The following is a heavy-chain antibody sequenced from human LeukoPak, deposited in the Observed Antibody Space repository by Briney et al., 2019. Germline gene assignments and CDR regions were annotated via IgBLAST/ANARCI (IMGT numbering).Heavy chain of an antibody. Sequence: ASVKVSCKASGYTFTGYYMHWVRQAPGQGLEWMGIINPSGGSTSYAQKFQGRVTMTRDTSTSTAYMELRSLRSDDTAVYYCARDQLEPLFFDYWGQGTLVTVSS. CDR3: ARDQLEPLFFDY. D-gene: IGHD1-1*01. CDR1: GYTFTGYY. J-gene: IGHJ4*02. V-gene: IGHV1-46*01. CDR2: INPSGGST.